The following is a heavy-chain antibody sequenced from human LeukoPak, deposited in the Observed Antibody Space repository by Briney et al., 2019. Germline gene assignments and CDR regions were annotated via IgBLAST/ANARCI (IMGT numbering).Heavy chain of an antibody. D-gene: IGHD2-15*01. V-gene: IGHV1-18*01. CDR2: ISAYNGNT. CDR3: GRGAQEGLLLPFDY. CDR1: GYTFTSYG. Sequence: GASVKVSCKASGYTFTSYGISWVRQAPGQGLEWMGWISAYNGNTNYAQKLQGRVTITTDTSTSTAYIELRSLRSDDTAAYYCGRGAQEGLLLPFDYWGQGTLVTVSS. J-gene: IGHJ4*02.